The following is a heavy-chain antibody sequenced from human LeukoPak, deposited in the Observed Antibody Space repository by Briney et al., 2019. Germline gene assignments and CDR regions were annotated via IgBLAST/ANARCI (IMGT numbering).Heavy chain of an antibody. Sequence: GGSLRLSCSTSGFTFSDYALHWVRQAPGKGLEWVAVISYDGSDKYYAGSVKGRFTISRDNSKNTLFLQMNSLRAEDTAVYYCARDRRPDAFDVWGQGTMVTVSS. CDR3: ARDRRPDAFDV. CDR1: GFTFSDYA. J-gene: IGHJ3*01. CDR2: ISYDGSDK. V-gene: IGHV3-30*04.